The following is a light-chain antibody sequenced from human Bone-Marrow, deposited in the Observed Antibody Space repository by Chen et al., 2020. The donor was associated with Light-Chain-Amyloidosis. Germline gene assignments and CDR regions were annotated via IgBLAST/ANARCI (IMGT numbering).Light chain of an antibody. CDR2: RDT. J-gene: IGLJ2*01. Sequence: SYELTQPPSVSVSPGQTARITCSGDDLPTKYAYWYQQKPGQAPVLVIHRDTERPSGISERFSCSSSGTTATLPISGVQAEDEADYHCQSADSSGTYEVIFGGGTTLTVL. V-gene: IGLV3-25*03. CDR3: QSADSSGTYEVI. CDR1: DLPTKY.